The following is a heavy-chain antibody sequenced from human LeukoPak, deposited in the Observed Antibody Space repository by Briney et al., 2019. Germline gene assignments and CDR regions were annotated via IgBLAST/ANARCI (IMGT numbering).Heavy chain of an antibody. V-gene: IGHV3-30*18. J-gene: IGHJ4*02. CDR3: AKGGSSWFGGDLWYFDY. Sequence: PGGSLRLSCAASGLTFSSYGMHWVRQAPGKGVEWVAVISYDGSNKYYADSVKGRFTISRDNSKNTLYLRMNSLRAEDTAVYYCAKGGSSWFGGDLWYFDYWGQGTLVTVSS. CDR1: GLTFSSYG. CDR2: ISYDGSNK. D-gene: IGHD6-13*01.